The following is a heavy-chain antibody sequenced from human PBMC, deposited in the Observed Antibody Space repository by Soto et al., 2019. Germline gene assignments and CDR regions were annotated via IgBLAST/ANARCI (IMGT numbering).Heavy chain of an antibody. CDR2: ISGSGGST. V-gene: IGHV3-23*01. J-gene: IGHJ4*02. CDR1: GFTFSSYG. D-gene: IGHD5-18*01. Sequence: GGSLRLSCAASGFTFSSYGMSWVRQAPGEGLEWVSGISGSGGSTYYADSVRGRFTISRDNSKNTLYLQMYSLRAEDTAVYYCAKTGPGSSYGYYFDSWGQGTLVTVSS. CDR3: AKTGPGSSYGYYFDS.